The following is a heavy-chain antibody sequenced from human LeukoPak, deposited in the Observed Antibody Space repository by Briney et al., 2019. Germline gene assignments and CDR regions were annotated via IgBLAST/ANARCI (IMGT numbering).Heavy chain of an antibody. J-gene: IGHJ4*02. CDR1: GYTFTGYY. CDR3: ARDPPRGSSSWPTLNNFDY. D-gene: IGHD6-13*01. CDR2: INPNSGGT. V-gene: IGHV1-2*02. Sequence: ASVKVSCKASGYTFTGYYMHWVRQAPGQGLEWMGWINPNSGGTNYAQKFQGRVTMTRDTSISTAYMELSRLRSDDTAVYYCARDPPRGSSSWPTLNNFDYWGQGTLVTVSS.